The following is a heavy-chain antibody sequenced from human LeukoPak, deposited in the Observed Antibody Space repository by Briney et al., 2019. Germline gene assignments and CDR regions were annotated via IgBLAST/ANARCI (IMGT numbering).Heavy chain of an antibody. CDR1: GSSISSSSYY. Sequence: PSETLSLTCTVSGSSISSSSYYWGWIRQPPGKGLEWIGSIYYSGSTYYNPSLKSRVTISVDTSKNQFSLKLSSVTAADTAVYYCARQIGPYYDILTAFWFDPWGQGTLVTVSS. CDR3: ARQIGPYYDILTAFWFDP. CDR2: IYYSGST. J-gene: IGHJ5*02. D-gene: IGHD3-9*01. V-gene: IGHV4-39*01.